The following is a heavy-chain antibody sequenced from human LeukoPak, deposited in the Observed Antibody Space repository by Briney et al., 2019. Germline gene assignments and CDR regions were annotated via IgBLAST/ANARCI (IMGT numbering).Heavy chain of an antibody. J-gene: IGHJ4*02. Sequence: PGGSLRLSCATFGFTFSSYGMTWVRQAPGKGLEWVSVISGSGAGTYYADSVRGRFTISRDNSKNTLYLQVNNLRAEDTAVYYCAKDRAALPVTTHNFDFWGQGTLVTVSS. D-gene: IGHD2-2*01. V-gene: IGHV3-23*01. CDR2: ISGSGAGT. CDR3: AKDRAALPVTTHNFDF. CDR1: GFTFSSYG.